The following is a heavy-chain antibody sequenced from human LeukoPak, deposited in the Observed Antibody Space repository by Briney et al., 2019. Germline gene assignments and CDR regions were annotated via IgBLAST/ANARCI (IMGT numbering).Heavy chain of an antibody. J-gene: IGHJ6*02. D-gene: IGHD6-19*01. V-gene: IGHV6-1*01. Sequence: SQTLSLTCAISGDSVSSNSAAWNWIRQSPSRGLEWLGRTYYRSKWYNDYAVSVKSRITINPDTSKNQFSLQLNSVTPKDTAVYYCARGQEYKNSSGWYGFYYYYGMDVWGQGTTVTVSS. CDR1: GDSVSSNSAA. CDR2: TYYRSKWYN. CDR3: ARGQEYKNSSGWYGFYYYYGMDV.